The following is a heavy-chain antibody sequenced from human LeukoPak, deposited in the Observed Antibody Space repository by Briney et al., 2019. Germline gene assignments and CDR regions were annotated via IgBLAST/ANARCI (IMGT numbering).Heavy chain of an antibody. CDR2: ISGSGGNT. V-gene: IGHV3-21*01. Sequence: GGSLRLSCAASGFTFSSHGMNWVRQAPGKGLEWVSGISGSGGNTYYADSVKGRFTISRDNAKNSLYLQMNSLRAEDTAVYYCARDYYYDSSGYYAYWGQGTLVTVSS. D-gene: IGHD3-22*01. CDR3: ARDYYYDSSGYYAY. J-gene: IGHJ4*02. CDR1: GFTFSSHG.